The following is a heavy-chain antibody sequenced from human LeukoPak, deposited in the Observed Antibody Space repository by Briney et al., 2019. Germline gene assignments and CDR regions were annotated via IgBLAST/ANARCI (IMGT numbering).Heavy chain of an antibody. CDR1: GYTFTNSG. Sequence: ASVKVSCKASGYTFTNSGITWVRQAPGQGLEWMGWISTYDGDANYAQQLQGRVTMTTDTSTITAYMELRSLRSDDTAVYYCARAPSGFTYGPGDHWGQGTLVTVSS. D-gene: IGHD5-18*01. CDR3: ARAPSGFTYGPGDH. CDR2: ISTYDGDA. V-gene: IGHV1-18*01. J-gene: IGHJ4*02.